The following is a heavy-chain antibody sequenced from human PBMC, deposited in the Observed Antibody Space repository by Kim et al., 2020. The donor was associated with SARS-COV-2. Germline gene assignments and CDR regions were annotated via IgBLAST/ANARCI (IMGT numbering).Heavy chain of an antibody. V-gene: IGHV1-8*01. CDR3: ARGGIMFRKYYFDY. CDR1: GYTFTSYD. Sequence: ASVKVSCKASGYTFTSYDINWVRQATGQGLEWMGWMNPNSGNTGYAQKFQGRVTMTRNTSISTAYMELSSLRSEDTAVYYCARGGIMFRKYYFDYWGQGTLVTVSS. D-gene: IGHD3-10*02. CDR2: MNPNSGNT. J-gene: IGHJ4*02.